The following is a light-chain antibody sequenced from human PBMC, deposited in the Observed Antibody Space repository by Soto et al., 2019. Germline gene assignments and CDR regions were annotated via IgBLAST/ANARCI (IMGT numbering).Light chain of an antibody. CDR2: SAS. CDR3: QQYGSSPLT. J-gene: IGKJ4*01. CDR1: KSVSSNF. Sequence: EIVLTQSQGTLSLSPGERPPSSCRPSKSVSSNFLPWYQRKPGQAPRLLIYSASDRATGIPDRFSGSGSGTDFTLTISRLEPEDFAVYYCQQYGSSPLTFGGGTKVEIK. V-gene: IGKV3-20*01.